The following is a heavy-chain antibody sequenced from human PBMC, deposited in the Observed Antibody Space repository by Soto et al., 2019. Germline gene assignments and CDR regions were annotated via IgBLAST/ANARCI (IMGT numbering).Heavy chain of an antibody. Sequence: QVQLVQSGAEVKKPGASVKVSCKASGYTFTNYGISWVRQAPGQGREWMGWISAYNGNSNYAQKLQGRVTMTTDTSTSTGYMELRSLRSDDTAEYYCAKDIGIGYRAVVAATRYYGMDVWRQGITVTVSS. CDR1: GYTFTNYG. J-gene: IGHJ6*02. V-gene: IGHV1-18*04. D-gene: IGHD2-15*01. CDR3: AKDIGIGYRAVVAATRYYGMDV. CDR2: ISAYNGNS.